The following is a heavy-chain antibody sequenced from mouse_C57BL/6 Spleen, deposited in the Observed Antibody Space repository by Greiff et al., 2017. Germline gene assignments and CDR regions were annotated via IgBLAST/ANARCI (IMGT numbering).Heavy chain of an antibody. CDR1: GYTFTDYE. CDR2: IDPETGGT. Sequence: VQLQQSGAELVRPGASVTLSCKASGYTFTDYEMYWVKQTPVNGLEWIGAIDPETGGTASNQKFKGKDILTADKASIPAYMELRSLTSEDSAVYYCSPYNCGSSLYYFDYWGQGTTLTVSA. J-gene: IGHJ2*01. V-gene: IGHV1-15*01. CDR3: SPYNCGSSLYYFDY. D-gene: IGHD1-1*01.